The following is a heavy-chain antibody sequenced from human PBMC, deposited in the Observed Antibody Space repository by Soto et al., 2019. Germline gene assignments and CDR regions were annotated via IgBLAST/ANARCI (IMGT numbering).Heavy chain of an antibody. Sequence: GGSLRLSCAASGFTFSGDWMHWVRQGAGKGLVWVSRINMDGSSTNYADSVKGRFTISRDNAKNTLYLQMNSLRAEDTAVYYCARGTSLSALDTWGQGTMVTVSS. V-gene: IGHV3-74*01. CDR1: GFTFSGDW. CDR2: INMDGSST. D-gene: IGHD3-10*01. J-gene: IGHJ3*02. CDR3: ARGTSLSALDT.